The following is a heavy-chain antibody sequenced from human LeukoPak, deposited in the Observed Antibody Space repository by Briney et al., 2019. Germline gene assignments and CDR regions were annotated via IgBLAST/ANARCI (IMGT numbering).Heavy chain of an antibody. D-gene: IGHD3-22*01. J-gene: IGHJ5*02. Sequence: ASVTFSCKAFGYTFNTHGIAWGRQAPGQGLEWMGWISAYDGETKYAQKVQDRVTMTTDTSTSTAYMELRSLRSAEAAVYYCARGGRFYYDRSGYHSWCDWFDPWGQGTLVTVSS. CDR1: GYTFNTHG. CDR3: ARGGRFYYDRSGYHSWCDWFDP. CDR2: ISAYDGET. V-gene: IGHV1-18*01.